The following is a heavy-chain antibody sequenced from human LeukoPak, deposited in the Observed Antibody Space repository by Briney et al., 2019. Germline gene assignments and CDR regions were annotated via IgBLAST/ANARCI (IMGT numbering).Heavy chain of an antibody. CDR2: INTDGSTT. D-gene: IGHD2-2*01. J-gene: IGHJ4*02. Sequence: GGSLRLSCEASEFSFTNYWMYWVRQAPGKGLAWVSAINTDGSTTTYADSVKGRFTISRDNARNTLYLQMNSLRAEDTAVYYCARALFQVPYYFDFWGQGTPVTVSS. CDR1: EFSFTNYW. V-gene: IGHV3-74*01. CDR3: ARALFQVPYYFDF.